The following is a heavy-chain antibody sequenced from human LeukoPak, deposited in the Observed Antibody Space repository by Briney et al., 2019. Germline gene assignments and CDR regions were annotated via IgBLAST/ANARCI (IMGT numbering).Heavy chain of an antibody. CDR2: IYHSGST. J-gene: IGHJ4*02. CDR3: AGHVVGACTTCSNARPFDY. D-gene: IGHD6-6*01. V-gene: IGHV4-38-2*01. Sequence: PSETLSLTCAVSGYSISSGYYWGWIRQPPGKGLEWIGSIYHSGSTYYNPSLKSRVTISVDTSKNQFSLKLSSVTAADTAVYYCAGHVVGACTTCSNARPFDYWGQGTLVTVSS. CDR1: GYSISSGYY.